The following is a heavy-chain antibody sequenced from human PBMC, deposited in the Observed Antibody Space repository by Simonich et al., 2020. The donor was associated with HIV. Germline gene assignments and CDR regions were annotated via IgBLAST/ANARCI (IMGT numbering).Heavy chain of an antibody. J-gene: IGHJ4*02. CDR1: GFTFSSYA. CDR3: ASGGSISSVWADDY. CDR2: ISYDVSNK. V-gene: IGHV3-30*07. D-gene: IGHD3-16*01. Sequence: QVQLVESGGGVVQPGRSLRLFCAASGFTFSSYAMHWVRQAPGKGLEWGAVISYDVSNKYYADSVKGRFTISRDNSKNTLYLQMNSLRAEDTAVYYCASGGSISSVWADDYWGQGTLVTVSS.